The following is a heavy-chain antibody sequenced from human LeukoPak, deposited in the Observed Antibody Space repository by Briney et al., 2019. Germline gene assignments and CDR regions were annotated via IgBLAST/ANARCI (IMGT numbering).Heavy chain of an antibody. D-gene: IGHD1-26*01. CDR3: ARPHSGGYSGPFNY. CDR2: IIPIFGTA. Sequence: SVKVSCKASGYTFTGYYMHWVRQAPGQGLEWMGGIIPIFGTANYAQKFQGRVTITADKSTSTAYMELSSLRSEDTAVYYCARPHSGGYSGPFNYWGQGTLVTVSS. J-gene: IGHJ4*02. V-gene: IGHV1-69*06. CDR1: GYTFTGYY.